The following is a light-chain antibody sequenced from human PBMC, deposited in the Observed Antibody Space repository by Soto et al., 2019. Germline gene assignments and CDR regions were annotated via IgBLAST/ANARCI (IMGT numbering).Light chain of an antibody. V-gene: IGLV2-14*01. J-gene: IGLJ1*01. CDR1: SSDVGGYNY. Sequence: QSALTQPASVSGSPGQSITISCTGTSSDVGGYNYVSWYQQHPAKAPKLMIYEVSNRPSGVSNRFSGSKSGNTASLTIPALQAEDEAHYYCSSYTSSLYVFGTGTKGTVL. CDR2: EVS. CDR3: SSYTSSLYV.